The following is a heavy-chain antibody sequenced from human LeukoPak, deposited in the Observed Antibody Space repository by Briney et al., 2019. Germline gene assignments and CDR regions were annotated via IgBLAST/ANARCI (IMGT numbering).Heavy chain of an antibody. CDR2: INHSGST. CDR1: GGSFSGYY. J-gene: IGHJ6*03. CDR3: ARGVLGPYLDYSNYFISYYYYYMDV. V-gene: IGHV4-34*01. D-gene: IGHD4-11*01. Sequence: SETLSLTCTVHGGSFSGYYWSWIRQPPGKGLEWIGEINHSGSTNYNPSLKSRVTISVDTSKNQFSLKLSSVTAADTAVYYCARGVLGPYLDYSNYFISYYYYYMDVWGKGTTVTVSS.